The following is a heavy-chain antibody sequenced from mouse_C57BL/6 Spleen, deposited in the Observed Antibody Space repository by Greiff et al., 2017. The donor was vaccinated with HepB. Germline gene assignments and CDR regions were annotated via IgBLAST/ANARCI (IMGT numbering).Heavy chain of an antibody. CDR1: GYTFTDYY. D-gene: IGHD3-2*02. CDR3: ARWGSGWAMDY. V-gene: IGHV1-76*01. J-gene: IGHJ4*01. CDR2: IYPGSGNT. Sequence: QVQLQQSGAELVRPGASVKLSCKASGYTFTDYYIHWVKQRPGQGLEWIARIYPGSGNTYYNEKFKGKATLTAEKSSSTAYMQLSSLTSEDSAVYFCARWGSGWAMDYWGQGTSVTVSS.